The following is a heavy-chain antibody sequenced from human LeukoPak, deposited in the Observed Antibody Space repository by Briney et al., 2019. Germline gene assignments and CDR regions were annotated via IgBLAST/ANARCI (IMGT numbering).Heavy chain of an antibody. CDR2: IYYTGRT. V-gene: IGHV4-61*08. J-gene: IGHJ4*01. Sequence: SETLSLTCTVSGGSINSGGYYWNWIRQHPGKGLEWIGYIYYTGRTSYNPSLKSRVTISVDTSKNQFSLKLSSVTAADTAVYYCARDKQPGDYWGHGTLVTVSS. D-gene: IGHD5-18*01. CDR1: GGSINSGGYY. CDR3: ARDKQPGDY.